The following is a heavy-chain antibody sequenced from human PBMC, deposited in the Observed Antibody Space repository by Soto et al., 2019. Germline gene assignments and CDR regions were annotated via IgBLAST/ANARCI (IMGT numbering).Heavy chain of an antibody. D-gene: IGHD6-13*01. CDR3: ARSIAAAGSFSLFDY. CDR2: INAGNGNT. Sequence: QVQLVQSGAEVKKPGASVKVSCKASGYTFTSYARHWVRQAPGQRREWMGWINAGNGNTKYSQKFQGRVTITRDTSASTAYMELRSMRSEDTDVYYCARSIAAAGSFSLFDYWGQGTLVTVSS. V-gene: IGHV1-3*01. J-gene: IGHJ4*02. CDR1: GYTFTSYA.